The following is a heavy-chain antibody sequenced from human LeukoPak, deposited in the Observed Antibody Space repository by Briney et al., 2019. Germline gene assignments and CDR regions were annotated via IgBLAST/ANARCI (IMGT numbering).Heavy chain of an antibody. Sequence: AGGSLRLSCAASGFTVSSSFMYWVRRAPGKGLEWVSYIHRDDKTYNADSGEGRFTMSRDSSKNTLHLQMNSLGADDTAVYYCAREVISTPSYFDYWGQGILVTVSS. J-gene: IGHJ4*02. CDR2: IHRDDKT. CDR3: AREVISTPSYFDY. CDR1: GFTVSSSF. D-gene: IGHD2-2*01. V-gene: IGHV3-53*01.